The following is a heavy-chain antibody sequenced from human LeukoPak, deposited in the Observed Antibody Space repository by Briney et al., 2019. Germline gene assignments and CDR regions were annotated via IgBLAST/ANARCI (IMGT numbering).Heavy chain of an antibody. CDR3: ARDGGVIHAFDI. J-gene: IGHJ3*02. D-gene: IGHD3-22*01. Sequence: PSETLSLTCAVYGGSFSGYYWSWIRQPPGKGLEWIGEINHSGSTNYNPSLKSRVTISVGTSKNQFSLKLSSVTAADTAVYYCARDGGVIHAFDIWGQGTMVTVSS. CDR1: GGSFSGYY. V-gene: IGHV4-34*01. CDR2: INHSGST.